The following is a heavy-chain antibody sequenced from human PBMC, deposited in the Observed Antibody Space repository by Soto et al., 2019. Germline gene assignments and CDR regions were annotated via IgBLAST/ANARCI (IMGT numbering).Heavy chain of an antibody. CDR2: ISGSGGST. Sequence: PGGSLRLSCAASGFTFSSYAMSWVRQAPGKGLEWVSAISGSGGSTYYADSVKGRFTISRDNSKNTLYLQMNSLRAEDTAVYYCAKEPVSCYACKSSGWYDRLGWFDPWGQGTLVTVSS. CDR1: GFTFSSYA. CDR3: AKEPVSCYACKSSGWYDRLGWFDP. D-gene: IGHD6-19*01. V-gene: IGHV3-23*01. J-gene: IGHJ5*02.